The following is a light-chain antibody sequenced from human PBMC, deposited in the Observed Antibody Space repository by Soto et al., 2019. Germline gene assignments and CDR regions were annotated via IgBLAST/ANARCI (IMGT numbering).Light chain of an antibody. CDR3: CSFAGNYIYV. V-gene: IGLV2-11*01. CDR2: DVS. J-gene: IGLJ1*01. Sequence: LTQPRSVSGSPGQSVTISCTGTSSDVDGYNYVSWYLQHPGKAPKVMIYDVSKRPSGVPDRFSGSKSGNTASLTISGLQSEDEADYYCCSFAGNYIYVFGTGTKVTVL. CDR1: SSDVDGYNY.